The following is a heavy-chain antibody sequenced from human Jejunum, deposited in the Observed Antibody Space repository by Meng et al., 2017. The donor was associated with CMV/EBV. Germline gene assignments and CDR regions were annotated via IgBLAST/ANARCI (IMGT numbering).Heavy chain of an antibody. D-gene: IGHD1-26*01. Sequence: VSGGSITSTNWWSWVRQPPGKGLEWIGEIYRSGSTNYNPSLKSRVTMSVDKSSNQFSLKLSSVTAADTALYYCARVKWQLEGGHFDFWGQGTLVTVSS. J-gene: IGHJ4*02. CDR1: GGSITSTNW. CDR3: ARVKWQLEGGHFDF. CDR2: IYRSGST. V-gene: IGHV4-4*02.